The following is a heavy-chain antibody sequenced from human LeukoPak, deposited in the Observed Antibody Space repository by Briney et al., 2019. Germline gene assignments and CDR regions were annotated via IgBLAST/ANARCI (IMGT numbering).Heavy chain of an antibody. CDR3: ARVNDFWSGYYPGY. V-gene: IGHV1-18*01. D-gene: IGHD3-3*01. J-gene: IGHJ4*02. Sequence: ASVKVSCKASGYTFTSYGISWVRQAPGQGLEWMGWISAYNGNTNYAQKLQGRVTMTTDTSTSTAYMELRSLRSEDTAVYYCARVNDFWSGYYPGYWGQGTLVTVSS. CDR2: ISAYNGNT. CDR1: GYTFTSYG.